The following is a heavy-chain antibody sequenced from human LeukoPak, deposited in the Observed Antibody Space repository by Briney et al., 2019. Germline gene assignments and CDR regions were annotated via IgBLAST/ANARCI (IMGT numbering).Heavy chain of an antibody. CDR2: ISGSRGST. Sequence: GGSLRLSCAASGFTFSSYAMSWVRQAPGKGLEWVSAISGSRGSTYYADSVKGRFTISRDNSKNTLYLQMNSLRAEDTAVYYCPKGAAVAGTHYYYGMDVWGKGTTVTVSS. J-gene: IGHJ6*04. CDR1: GFTFSSYA. CDR3: PKGAAVAGTHYYYGMDV. D-gene: IGHD6-19*01. V-gene: IGHV3-23*01.